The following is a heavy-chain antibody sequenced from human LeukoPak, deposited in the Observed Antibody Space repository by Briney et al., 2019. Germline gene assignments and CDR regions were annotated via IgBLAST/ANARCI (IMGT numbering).Heavy chain of an antibody. D-gene: IGHD5-18*01. CDR3: AEDGGLRPHYYYGMDV. Sequence: GGSLRLSCAASGFTFSSYGMHWVRQAPGKGLEWVAVISYDGSNKYYADSVKGRFTISRDNSKNTLYLQMNSLRAEDTAVYYCAEDGGLRPHYYYGMDVWGQGTTVTVSS. J-gene: IGHJ6*02. V-gene: IGHV3-30*18. CDR1: GFTFSSYG. CDR2: ISYDGSNK.